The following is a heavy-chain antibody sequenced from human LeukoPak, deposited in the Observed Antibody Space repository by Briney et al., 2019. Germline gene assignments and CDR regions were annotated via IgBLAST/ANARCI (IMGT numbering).Heavy chain of an antibody. Sequence: ASVKVSCKASGYTFTDYYIHWVRQAPGQGLECMGWINPNSGGTNYAQNFQGRVTMTRDTSISTAYMELGRLRSEDTAVYYCARDRDWNYVPLGSWFDPWGQGTLVTVSS. CDR2: INPNSGGT. CDR3: ARDRDWNYVPLGSWFDP. V-gene: IGHV1-2*02. D-gene: IGHD1-7*01. J-gene: IGHJ5*02. CDR1: GYTFTDYY.